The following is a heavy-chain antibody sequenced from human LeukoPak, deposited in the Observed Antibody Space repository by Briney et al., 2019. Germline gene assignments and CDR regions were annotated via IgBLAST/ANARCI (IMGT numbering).Heavy chain of an antibody. V-gene: IGHV3-66*01. CDR1: GFTVSSNY. J-gene: IGHJ6*02. Sequence: GGSLRLSCAASGFTVSSNYMNWVRQAPGKGLEWVSLIYDDGSTYYADSVRGRFTISRDNSKNTLYLQINSLRAEDTAVYYCARDRWDYGDYGMDVWGQGTMVTVSS. CDR2: IYDDGST. CDR3: ARDRWDYGDYGMDV. D-gene: IGHD4-17*01.